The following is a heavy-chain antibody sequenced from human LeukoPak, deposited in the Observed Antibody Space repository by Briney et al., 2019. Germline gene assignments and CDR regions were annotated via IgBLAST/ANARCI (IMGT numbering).Heavy chain of an antibody. J-gene: IGHJ4*01. D-gene: IGHD2-2*01. Sequence: ASVKVSCKASGSTFTDNYLHWVRQAPGQGFEWVGWINPNSGDTNYAQKFQGRVTMTRDTSISTAHMEMSRLRSDDTAVYYCARSNFLYCSSTTCLFDYWGQGTLVTVSS. CDR2: INPNSGDT. V-gene: IGHV1-2*02. CDR1: GSTFTDNY. CDR3: ARSNFLYCSSTTCLFDY.